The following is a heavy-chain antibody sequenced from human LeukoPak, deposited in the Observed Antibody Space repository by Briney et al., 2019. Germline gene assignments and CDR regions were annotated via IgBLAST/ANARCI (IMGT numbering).Heavy chain of an antibody. CDR1: GFTFSSYA. CDR3: AKDPYYYGSGSYPMA. Sequence: PGGSLRLSCAASGFTFSSYAMSWVRQAPGKGLEWVSAISGSAGSTYYADSVKGRFTISRDNSKNTLYLQMNSLRAEDTAVYYCAKDPYYYGSGSYPMAWGRGTLVTVSS. V-gene: IGHV3-23*01. D-gene: IGHD3-10*01. J-gene: IGHJ5*02. CDR2: ISGSAGST.